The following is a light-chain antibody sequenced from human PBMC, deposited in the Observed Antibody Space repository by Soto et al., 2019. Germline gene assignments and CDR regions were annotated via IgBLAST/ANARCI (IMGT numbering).Light chain of an antibody. V-gene: IGKV3-20*01. CDR2: DAS. CDR1: QSVNKNF. Sequence: EIGLTQSPGTLSLSPVKRATLSCRASQSVNKNFICWYQQKPGQAPRLLINDASSRATGIPDRFSGGGSGTAFSLTSDRLEPAVFAVYFCHQYGSSPPTFGGGTKVASK. CDR3: HQYGSSPPT. J-gene: IGKJ4*01.